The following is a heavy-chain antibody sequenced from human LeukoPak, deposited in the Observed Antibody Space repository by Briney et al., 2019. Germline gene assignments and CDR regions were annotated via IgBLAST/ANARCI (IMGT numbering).Heavy chain of an antibody. Sequence: GGSLRLPCAASGFTFSSYSMNWVRQAPGKGLEWVSSISSSSSYIYYADSVKGRFTLSRDNSKNTVDLQMNSLRAEDTAVYYCARDGAVGYCSGGNCYVHNWFDPWGQGTLVTVSS. D-gene: IGHD2-15*01. CDR3: ARDGAVGYCSGGNCYVHNWFDP. V-gene: IGHV3-21*01. CDR1: GFTFSSYS. J-gene: IGHJ5*02. CDR2: ISSSSSYI.